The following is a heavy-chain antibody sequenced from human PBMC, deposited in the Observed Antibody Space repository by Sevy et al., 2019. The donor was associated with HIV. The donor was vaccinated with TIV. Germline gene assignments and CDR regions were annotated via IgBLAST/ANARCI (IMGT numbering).Heavy chain of an antibody. Sequence: GGSLRLSCAASGFTFSSYSVNWVRQAPGKGLEWVSSISSSSSYIYYADSVKGRFTISRDNAKNSLYLQMNSLRAEDTAVYYCAREISSSWYVTSGMDVWGQGTTVTVSS. CDR3: AREISSSWYVTSGMDV. CDR2: ISSSSSYI. V-gene: IGHV3-21*01. J-gene: IGHJ6*02. CDR1: GFTFSSYS. D-gene: IGHD6-13*01.